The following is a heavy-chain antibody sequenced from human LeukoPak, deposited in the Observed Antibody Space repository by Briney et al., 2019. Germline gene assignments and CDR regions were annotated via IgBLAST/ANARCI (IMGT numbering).Heavy chain of an antibody. D-gene: IGHD6-13*01. V-gene: IGHV3-7*01. J-gene: IGHJ4*02. CDR3: TQNLVAAAGDH. Sequence: PGGSLRLSCAASGFSVINAWMTWVRQAPGKGLEWVANIKPDGSVGYYVDSVRGRFIISRDNAGNSLYLQMNSLRVEDTAVYYCTQNLVAAAGDHWGQGTLLIVSS. CDR1: GFSVINAW. CDR2: IKPDGSVG.